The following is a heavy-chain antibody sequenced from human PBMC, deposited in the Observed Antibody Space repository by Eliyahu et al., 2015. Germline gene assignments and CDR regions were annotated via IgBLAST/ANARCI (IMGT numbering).Heavy chain of an antibody. D-gene: IGHD3-16*01. CDR1: GGSISSSSHY. J-gene: IGHJ6*03. CDR3: ARQGWGDYYYYMDV. V-gene: IGHV4-39*01. Sequence: QLQLQESGPGLVKPSETLSLXCTVPGGSISSSSHYWGWXRQPPGKGLEWIGSIYYSGSTYYNPSLKSRVTISVDTSKNQFSLKLSSVTAADTAVFYCARQGWGDYYYYMDVWGKGTTVTVSS. CDR2: IYYSGST.